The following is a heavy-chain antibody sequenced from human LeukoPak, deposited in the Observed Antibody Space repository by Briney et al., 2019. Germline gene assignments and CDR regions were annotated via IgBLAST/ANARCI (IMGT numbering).Heavy chain of an antibody. D-gene: IGHD5-18*01. J-gene: IGHJ4*02. CDR1: GFTFSSYS. CDR2: ISSLSGTI. CDR3: ARGQRRHTDMAPSFDY. Sequence: GGSLRLSCAASGFTFSSYSMNWVRQAPGEGLEWVSYISSLSGTIYYADSVKGRFTISRDNSKNTLYLQMNSLRAEDTAVYYCARGQRRHTDMAPSFDYWGQGTLVTVSS. V-gene: IGHV3-48*01.